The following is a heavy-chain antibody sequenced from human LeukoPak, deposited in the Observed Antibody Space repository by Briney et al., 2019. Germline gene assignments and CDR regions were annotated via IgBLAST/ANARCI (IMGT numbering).Heavy chain of an antibody. CDR2: TRNKANSYTT. J-gene: IGHJ4*02. D-gene: IGHD7-27*01. V-gene: IGHV3-72*01. CDR3: ARQPSGWGSPFDY. Sequence: GGSLRLSCAASGFTFSDHYMDWVRQAPGKGLEWVGRTRNKANSYTTEYAASVKGRFTISRDDSKNSLYLQMNSLKTEDTAVYYCARQPSGWGSPFDYWGQGTLVTVSS. CDR1: GFTFSDHY.